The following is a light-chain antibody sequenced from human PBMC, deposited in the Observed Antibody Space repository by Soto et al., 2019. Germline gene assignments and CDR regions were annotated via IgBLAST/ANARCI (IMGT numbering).Light chain of an antibody. V-gene: IGLV2-14*01. Sequence: QSALTQPASVSGSPGQSITISCTGTSTDVGGYNYVSWYQQHPGKAPKLLIFEVSHRPSGVSNRFSGSKSGNTASLTISGLQAEDEADYYCNSYTSSTSLFVFGTGTKLTVL. J-gene: IGLJ1*01. CDR3: NSYTSSTSLFV. CDR1: STDVGGYNY. CDR2: EVS.